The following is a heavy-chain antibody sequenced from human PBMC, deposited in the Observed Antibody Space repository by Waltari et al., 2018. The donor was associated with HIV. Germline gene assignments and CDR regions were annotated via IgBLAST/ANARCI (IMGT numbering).Heavy chain of an antibody. CDR3: ARLRFGAVAGTGPFDY. J-gene: IGHJ4*02. V-gene: IGHV4-59*01. CDR1: GGSIRSYY. CDR2: MYYSGST. Sequence: VQLQESGSGLVKPSETLSLTCTVSGGSIRSYYWCCIRQPPGKGLAWIGYMYYSGSTNYNPSLKSRVTISVDTSKNQFSLKLSSVTAADTAVYYCARLRFGAVAGTGPFDYWGQGTLVTVSS. D-gene: IGHD6-19*01.